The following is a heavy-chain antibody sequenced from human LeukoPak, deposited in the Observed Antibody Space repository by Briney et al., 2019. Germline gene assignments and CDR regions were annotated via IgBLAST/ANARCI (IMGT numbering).Heavy chain of an antibody. Sequence: PGGSLRLSCVASGFASSSHWMSWVRQAPGKGLEWVANIKEDGSETYYVDSVRGRFTISRDNTQNSLFLQMNSLRAEDTAFYYCARARVVLETNNWYFNLWGRGTLVTVSS. V-gene: IGHV3-7*01. CDR2: IKEDGSET. D-gene: IGHD3-10*01. CDR1: GFASSSHW. J-gene: IGHJ2*01. CDR3: ARARVVLETNNWYFNL.